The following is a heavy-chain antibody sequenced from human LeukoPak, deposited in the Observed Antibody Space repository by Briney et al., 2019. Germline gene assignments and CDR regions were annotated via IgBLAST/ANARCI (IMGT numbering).Heavy chain of an antibody. V-gene: IGHV1-18*01. D-gene: IGHD6-19*01. CDR3: AREDKLGSGWYEIDY. CDR1: VYTSTSYG. J-gene: IGHJ4*02. Sequence: ASVKVSCKASVYTSTSYGTSCGRQAPRQGVEWMGWISAYNGNTNYAQKLQGRVTMTTDTSTSTAYMELRSLRSDDTAVYYCAREDKLGSGWYEIDYWGQGTLVTVSS. CDR2: ISAYNGNT.